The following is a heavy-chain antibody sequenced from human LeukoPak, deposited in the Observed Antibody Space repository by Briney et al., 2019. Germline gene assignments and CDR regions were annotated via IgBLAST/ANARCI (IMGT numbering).Heavy chain of an antibody. CDR2: INPKSGDT. V-gene: IGHV1-2*02. J-gene: IGHJ4*02. CDR3: ARGPDYDILADYFDY. CDR1: GYIFTDYY. D-gene: IGHD3-9*01. Sequence: ASVKVSCKTSGYIFTDYYIHWVRQAPGQGLEWMGWINPKSGDTDYAQKFEDRVTMTWDTSISTAYMELSRLRSDDTAVYYCARGPDYDILADYFDYWGQGTLVTVSS.